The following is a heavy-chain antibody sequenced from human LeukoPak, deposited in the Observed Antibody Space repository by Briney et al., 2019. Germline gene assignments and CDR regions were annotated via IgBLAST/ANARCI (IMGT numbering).Heavy chain of an antibody. Sequence: ASVKVSCKASGYTFTSYAMHWVRQAPGQRLEWMGWINAGNGNTKYSQKFQGRVTITRDTSASTAYMELSSLRSEDTAVYYCARGRGPKKITALGSEYDWFDPWGQGTLVTVSS. CDR2: INAGNGNT. CDR1: GYTFTSYA. CDR3: ARGRGPKKITALGSEYDWFDP. V-gene: IGHV1-3*01. J-gene: IGHJ5*02. D-gene: IGHD3-10*01.